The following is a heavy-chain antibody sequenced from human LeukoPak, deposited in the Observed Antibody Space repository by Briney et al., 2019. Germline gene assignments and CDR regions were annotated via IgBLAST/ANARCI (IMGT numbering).Heavy chain of an antibody. V-gene: IGHV3-21*01. CDR3: ARGVLGYFRFDP. J-gene: IGHJ5*02. D-gene: IGHD3-9*01. CDR1: GFTFSSYS. CDR2: ISSSSSYI. Sequence: GGSLRLSCAASGFTFSSYSMNWVRQAPGKGLEWVSSISSSSSYIYYADSVKGRLTISRDNAKNSLYLQMNSLRDEDTAVYYCARGVLGYFRFDPWGQGTLVTVSS.